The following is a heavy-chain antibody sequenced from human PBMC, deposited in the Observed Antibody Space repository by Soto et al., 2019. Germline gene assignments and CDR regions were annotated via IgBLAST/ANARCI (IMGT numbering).Heavy chain of an antibody. V-gene: IGHV1-2*04. D-gene: IGHD3-22*01. CDR2: INPNSGGT. CDR1: GYTFTGYY. CDR3: AREVYYYDSSGYYYYFDN. J-gene: IGHJ4*02. Sequence: ASVKVSCKASGYTFTGYYMHWVRQAPGQGLEWMGWINPNSGGTNYAQKFQGWVTMTRDTSISTAYMELSRLRSDDTAVYYCAREVYYYDSSGYYYYFDNWGQGTLVTVSS.